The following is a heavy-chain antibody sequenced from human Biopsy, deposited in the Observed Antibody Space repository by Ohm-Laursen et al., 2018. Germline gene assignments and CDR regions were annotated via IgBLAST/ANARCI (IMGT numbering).Heavy chain of an antibody. J-gene: IGHJ6*02. CDR1: GESFNGYY. CDR3: VRGVDYYDPYHYYALDV. CDR2: INHSGRT. Sequence: PPGTLSLTCAVYGESFNGYYWSWIRQTPGKGLEWIGEINHSGRTNYNPSLKSRVTISVDKSKHQFPLKVRSVTAADTAVYYCVRGVDYYDPYHYYALDVWGQGTTVTVSS. V-gene: IGHV4-34*01. D-gene: IGHD3-22*01.